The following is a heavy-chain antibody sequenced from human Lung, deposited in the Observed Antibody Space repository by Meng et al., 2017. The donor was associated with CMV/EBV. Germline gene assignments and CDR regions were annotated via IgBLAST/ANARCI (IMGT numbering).Heavy chain of an antibody. CDR2: INSTTGDT. D-gene: IGHD1-1*01. V-gene: IGHV1-2*02. Sequence: QSGAGVENPVGTVKVSCKASGYSFNYYCVHWVRHAPGQGLEWVGWINSTTGDTNYAQKFQGRVTVTRDTSINTVYLELTTLRSDDTAIYYCATRNYTWSNYWGQGTLVTVSS. CDR1: GYSFNYYC. J-gene: IGHJ4*02. CDR3: ATRNYTWSNY.